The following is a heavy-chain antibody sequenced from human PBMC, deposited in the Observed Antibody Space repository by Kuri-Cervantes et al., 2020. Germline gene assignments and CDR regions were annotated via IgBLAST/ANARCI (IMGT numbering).Heavy chain of an antibody. J-gene: IGHJ5*02. V-gene: IGHV2-5*01. D-gene: IGHD3-3*01. CDR1: GFSLSTSGVG. CDR3: AHMIAYYDFWSASWAWFDP. Sequence: SGPTLVKPTQTLTLTCTFSGFSLSTSGVGVGWIRQPPGKALEWLALIYGIDDKRYSPSLKSRLTITQDTSKNQVVLTMTNMDPVDTATYYCAHMIAYYDFWSASWAWFDPWGQGTLVTVSS. CDR2: IYGIDDK.